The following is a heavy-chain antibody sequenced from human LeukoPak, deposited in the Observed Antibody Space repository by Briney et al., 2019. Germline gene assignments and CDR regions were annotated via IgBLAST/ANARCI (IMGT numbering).Heavy chain of an antibody. V-gene: IGHV3-30*02. J-gene: IGHJ4*02. CDR3: ANSDDDY. Sequence: GGSLRLSCAASGFIFYSHSMHWVRQAPGKGLEWVAVIWYDGSNEFYADSVEGRFTISRDNSKNTLYLQMNSLRAEDTAVYYCANSDDDYWGQGTLVTVSS. CDR2: IWYDGSNE. CDR1: GFIFYSHS.